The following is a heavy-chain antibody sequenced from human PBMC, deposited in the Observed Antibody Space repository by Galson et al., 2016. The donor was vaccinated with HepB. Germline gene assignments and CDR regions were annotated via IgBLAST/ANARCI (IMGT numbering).Heavy chain of an antibody. Sequence: SVKVSCKVSGHTLTDLSMHWVRQAPGKGLEWMGGFDPEDGERVYAQKFQGRLTMTEDTSTDTAYMELSSLRSEDTAVYYCATEDGDYVGWFDPWGQGTLVTVSS. CDR1: GHTLTDLS. D-gene: IGHD4-17*01. J-gene: IGHJ5*02. CDR3: ATEDGDYVGWFDP. V-gene: IGHV1-24*01. CDR2: FDPEDGER.